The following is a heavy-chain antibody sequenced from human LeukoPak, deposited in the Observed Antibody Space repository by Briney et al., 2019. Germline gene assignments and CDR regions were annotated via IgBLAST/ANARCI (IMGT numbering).Heavy chain of an antibody. CDR2: IIPIFGTA. CDR1: GGTFSSYA. D-gene: IGHD2-8*01. J-gene: IGHJ6*03. Sequence: GSSVKVSCKASGGTFSSYAISWVRQAPGQGLEWMGGIIPIFGTANYAQKFQGRVTITTDESTSTAHMELSSLRSEDTAVYYCARDRGDCTNGVCYDYYYYMDVWGKGTTVTVSS. CDR3: ARDRGDCTNGVCYDYYYYMDV. V-gene: IGHV1-69*05.